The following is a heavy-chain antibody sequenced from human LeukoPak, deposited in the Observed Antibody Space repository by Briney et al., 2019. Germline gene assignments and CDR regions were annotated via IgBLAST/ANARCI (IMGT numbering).Heavy chain of an antibody. V-gene: IGHV4-61*01. J-gene: IGHJ4*02. CDR1: GGSVSSGSYY. CDR2: IYYSGST. D-gene: IGHD3-10*01. CDR3: ARVGFTMVRGVIIEY. Sequence: SETLSLTCTVSGGSVSSGSYYWSWIRQPPGKGLEWIGYIYYSGSTNYNPSLKSRVTISVGTSKNQFSLKLSSVTAADTAVYYCARVGFTMVRGVIIEYWGQGTLVTVSS.